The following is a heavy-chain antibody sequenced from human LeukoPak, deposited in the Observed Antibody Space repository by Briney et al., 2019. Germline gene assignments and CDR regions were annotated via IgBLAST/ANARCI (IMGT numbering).Heavy chain of an antibody. V-gene: IGHV3-15*01. CDR2: SKSKTDGGAT. CDR1: GFTFNKAW. J-gene: IGHJ4*02. Sequence: GGSLRLSCAASGFTFNKAWMSWVRQAPGKGLEWVGRSKSKTDGGATDYAAPVKGRFTISRDDSENTLYLQMSSLKTEDTAVYYCITGPFWGQGTLATVSS. CDR3: ITGPF.